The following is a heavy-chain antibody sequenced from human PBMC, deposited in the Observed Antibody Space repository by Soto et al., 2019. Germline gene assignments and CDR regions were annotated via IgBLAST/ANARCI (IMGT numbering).Heavy chain of an antibody. D-gene: IGHD5-12*01. V-gene: IGHV5-51*01. Sequence: VESVTISYQVSGYIFTAYWIVWVLQMPGKGLEWMGIIYPTDSDTRYSPSFQGQVTISADKSISTAYLQWSSLRASDTAVYYCARSGYSSHGMDVWGQGTTVTVSS. CDR3: ARSGYSSHGMDV. CDR1: GYIFTAYW. CDR2: IYPTDSDT. J-gene: IGHJ6*01.